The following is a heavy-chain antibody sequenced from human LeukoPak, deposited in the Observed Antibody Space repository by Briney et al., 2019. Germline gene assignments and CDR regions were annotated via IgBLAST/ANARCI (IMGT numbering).Heavy chain of an antibody. CDR2: IYHSGRR. CDR3: VKRNLKNAFDI. J-gene: IGHJ3*02. Sequence: SETLSLTCDDSGGSITSYFWGWIRQPPGQGLEWIAYIYHSGRRNSNPSLTSRLTLSIDTSKNQFSLKLGSVTAADTAVYYCVKRNLKNAFDIWGHGTMVIVSS. V-gene: IGHV4-59*08. CDR1: GGSITSYF.